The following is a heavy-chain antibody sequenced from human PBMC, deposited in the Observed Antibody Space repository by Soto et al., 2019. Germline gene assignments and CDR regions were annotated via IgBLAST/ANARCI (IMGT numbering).Heavy chain of an antibody. CDR2: FDPEDGET. D-gene: IGHD3-16*02. CDR3: ATVSYDGMITFGGVIADFDY. J-gene: IGHJ4*02. CDR1: GYTFTRSG. Sequence: ASVKVSCKASGYTFTRSGISWVRQAPGQGLEWMGGFDPEDGETIYAQKFQGRVTMTEDTSTDTAYMELSSLRSEDTAVYYCATVSYDGMITFGGVIADFDYWGQGTLVTVSS. V-gene: IGHV1-24*01.